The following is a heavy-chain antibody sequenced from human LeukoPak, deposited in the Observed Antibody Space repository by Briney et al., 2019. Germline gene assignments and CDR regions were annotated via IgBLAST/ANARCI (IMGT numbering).Heavy chain of an antibody. J-gene: IGHJ4*02. D-gene: IGHD1-26*01. Sequence: GGSLGLSCAASGLTFSSYGMHWVRKAPGKGLEWVAVIWYDGSNENYADSVKGRFTISRDNSKKTMYLQMNSLRAEDTAVYYCARQGIVGAKRGGWFDYWGQGTLVTVSS. CDR3: ARQGIVGAKRGGWFDY. V-gene: IGHV3-33*01. CDR2: IWYDGSNE. CDR1: GLTFSSYG.